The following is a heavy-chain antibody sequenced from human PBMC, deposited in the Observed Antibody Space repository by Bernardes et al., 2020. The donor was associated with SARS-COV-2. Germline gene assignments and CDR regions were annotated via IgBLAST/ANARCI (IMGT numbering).Heavy chain of an antibody. CDR1: GYTFTAYF. D-gene: IGHD2-21*02. V-gene: IGHV1-2*02. J-gene: IGHJ4*02. CDR2: ITPNTGGT. CDR3: ARTRTTISTTGIPVDY. Sequence: ASLKVSCKASGYTFTAYFIHWVRQAPGQRLEWMGWITPNTGGTTYVQKFQGRVTMTRDTSITTAYMELSWLGSDDTAIYYCARTRTTISTTGIPVDYWGQGTLVTVSS.